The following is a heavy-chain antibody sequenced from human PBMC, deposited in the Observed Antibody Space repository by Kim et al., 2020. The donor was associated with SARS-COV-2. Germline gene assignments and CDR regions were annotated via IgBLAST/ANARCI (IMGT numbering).Heavy chain of an antibody. CDR3: VKDWDGDGCNSRLDY. J-gene: IGHJ4*02. D-gene: IGHD6-19*01. CDR2: FSYDGTNE. CDR1: GFTFSSYG. Sequence: GGSLRLSCAASGFTFSSYGMHWVCQAAGKGLECVAVFSYDGTNEYYATSVKGRFIISRDNSKNTLYLQMNSLRVEDTAVYYCVKDWDGDGCNSRLDYWGQGTLVTVAS. V-gene: IGHV3-30*18.